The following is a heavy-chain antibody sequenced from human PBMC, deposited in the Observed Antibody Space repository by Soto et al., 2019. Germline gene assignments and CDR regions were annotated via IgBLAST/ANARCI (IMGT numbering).Heavy chain of an antibody. CDR3: ARGGDCSGGSCFNYYYGMDV. J-gene: IGHJ6*02. Sequence: QVQLVQSGAEVKKPGSSVKVSCKASGGTFSSYAISWVRPAPGQGLEWMGGIIPIFGTANYAQKFQGRVTITADESTSTAYMELSSLRSEDTAVYYCARGGDCSGGSCFNYYYGMDVWGQGTTVTVSS. D-gene: IGHD2-15*01. CDR2: IIPIFGTA. CDR1: GGTFSSYA. V-gene: IGHV1-69*01.